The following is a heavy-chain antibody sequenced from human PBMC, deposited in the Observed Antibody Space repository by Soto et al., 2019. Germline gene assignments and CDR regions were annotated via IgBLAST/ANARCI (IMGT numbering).Heavy chain of an antibody. J-gene: IGHJ5*02. V-gene: IGHV3-23*01. D-gene: IGHD3-22*01. CDR1: GFTFSSYV. CDR2: ISGSGDNT. Sequence: EVQLLESGGGLVQPGGSLRLSCAASGFTFSSYVMSSVRQAPGKGLEWVSGISGSGDNTYYADAVKGRFTISRDNSKNTLFLPMNSLRAEDTALYFCAKEMGDYYDSSGSWFDPWGQGTLVTVSS. CDR3: AKEMGDYYDSSGSWFDP.